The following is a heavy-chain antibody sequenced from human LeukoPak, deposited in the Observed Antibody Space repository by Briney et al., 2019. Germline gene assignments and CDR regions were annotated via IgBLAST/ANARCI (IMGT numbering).Heavy chain of an antibody. Sequence: ASVKVPCKASGYTFTNYGISWVRQAPGQGLEWMGWISAYNGNTNYVQKFQGRVTITADESTSTAYMELSSLRSEDTAVYYCAPLSIAAAGPRVGWGQGTLVTVSS. CDR3: APLSIAAAGPRVG. J-gene: IGHJ4*02. V-gene: IGHV1-18*01. CDR2: ISAYNGNT. CDR1: GYTFTNYG. D-gene: IGHD6-13*01.